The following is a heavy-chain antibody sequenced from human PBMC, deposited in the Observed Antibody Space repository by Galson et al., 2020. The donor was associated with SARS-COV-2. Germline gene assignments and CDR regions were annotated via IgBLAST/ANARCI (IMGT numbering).Heavy chain of an antibody. D-gene: IGHD6-19*01. Sequence: GESLKISCAASGFTFSNYAMHWVRQAPGKGLEWVAIISYEESTKYYAGSVKGRFTISRDNSKNTLYLQMNSLRAEDTAVYYCARDGYSSGWYLGDFDCWGQGTLVTVSS. CDR1: GFTFSNYA. J-gene: IGHJ4*02. CDR2: ISYEESTK. V-gene: IGHV3-30*04. CDR3: ARDGYSSGWYLGDFDC.